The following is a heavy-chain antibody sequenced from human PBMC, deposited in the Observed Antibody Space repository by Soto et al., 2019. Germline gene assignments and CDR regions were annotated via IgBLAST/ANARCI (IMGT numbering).Heavy chain of an antibody. CDR2: ISAYNGNT. V-gene: IGHV1-18*01. Sequence: AKDSFRACGGTFARCGISWVREAPGQGVEWMGWISAYNGNTNYAQKLQGRVTMTTDTSTSTAYMELRSLRSDDTAVYYCATYCSGGSCHFHYYYGMDVWGQGTTVTLSS. CDR1: GGTFARCG. CDR3: ATYCSGGSCHFHYYYGMDV. J-gene: IGHJ6*02. D-gene: IGHD2-15*01.